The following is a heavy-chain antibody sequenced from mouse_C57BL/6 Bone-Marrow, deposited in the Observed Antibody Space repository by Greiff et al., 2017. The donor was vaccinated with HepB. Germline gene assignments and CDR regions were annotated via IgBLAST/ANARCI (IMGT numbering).Heavy chain of an antibody. CDR2: ISYDGSN. Sequence: EVQLVESGPGLVKPSQSLSLTCSVTGYSITSGYYWNWIRQFPGNKLEWMGYISYDGSNNYNPSLKNRISITRDTSKNQFFLKLNSVTTEDTATYYCARKLTGPYYYAMDYWGQGTSVTVSS. CDR3: ARKLTGPYYYAMDY. J-gene: IGHJ4*01. CDR1: GYSITSGYY. V-gene: IGHV3-6*01. D-gene: IGHD4-1*01.